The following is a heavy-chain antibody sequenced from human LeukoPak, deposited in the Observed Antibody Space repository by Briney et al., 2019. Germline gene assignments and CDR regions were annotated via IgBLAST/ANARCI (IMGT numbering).Heavy chain of an antibody. J-gene: IGHJ4*02. CDR2: ISSSSSYI. CDR3: ARVSRSSSVY. Sequence: PGGSLRLSCAASGFTFSSYSMNWVRQAPGKGLEWVSSISSSSSYIYYVDSVKGRFTISRDNAKNSLYLQMNSLRAEDTAVYYCARVSRSSSVYWGQGTLVTVSS. V-gene: IGHV3-21*01. CDR1: GFTFSSYS. D-gene: IGHD6-13*01.